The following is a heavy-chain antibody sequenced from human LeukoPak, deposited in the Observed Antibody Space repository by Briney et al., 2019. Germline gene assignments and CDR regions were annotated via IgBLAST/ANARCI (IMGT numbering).Heavy chain of an antibody. CDR2: INPNSGGT. J-gene: IGHJ4*02. Sequence: ASVKVSCKASGYTFTGYYMHWVRQAPGQGLEWMGWINPNSGGTNYAQKFQGRVTMTRDTSISTAYMELSRLRSDDTAVYYCAAWSLDSSGYSDCWGQGTLVTVSS. V-gene: IGHV1-2*02. D-gene: IGHD3-22*01. CDR3: AAWSLDSSGYSDC. CDR1: GYTFTGYY.